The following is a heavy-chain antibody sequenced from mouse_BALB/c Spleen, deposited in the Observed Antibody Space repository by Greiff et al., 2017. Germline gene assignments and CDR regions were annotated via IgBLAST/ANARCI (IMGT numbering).Heavy chain of an antibody. CDR3: ARSRGTVVATRYAMDY. D-gene: IGHD1-1*01. CDR2: ISYSGST. J-gene: IGHJ4*01. Sequence: DVQLQESGPSLVKPSQTLSLTCSVTGDSITSDYWNWIRKYPGNKLEYMGYISYSGSTYYNPSLKSRISITRDTSKNQYYLQLNSVTTEDTATYYCARSRGTVVATRYAMDYWGQGTSVTVSS. CDR1: GDSITSDY. V-gene: IGHV3-8*02.